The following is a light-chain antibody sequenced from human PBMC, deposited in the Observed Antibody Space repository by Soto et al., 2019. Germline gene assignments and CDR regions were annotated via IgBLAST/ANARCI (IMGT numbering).Light chain of an antibody. Sequence: EIVLTQSPGTLSLSPGERATLSCRASQSVNNNYLAWYQQKPGQAPRLLIYVASSRATGIPDRFSGSGSGTDFTLTISRLEPEDFVVYYCQQYGSSQYTFGQGTKLEIK. CDR3: QQYGSSQYT. CDR2: VAS. CDR1: QSVNNNY. V-gene: IGKV3-20*01. J-gene: IGKJ2*01.